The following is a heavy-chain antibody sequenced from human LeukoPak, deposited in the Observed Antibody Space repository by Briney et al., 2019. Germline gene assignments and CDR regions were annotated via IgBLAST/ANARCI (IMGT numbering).Heavy chain of an antibody. CDR3: ARARYHTEMTYVRTVYYFDD. CDR2: IHYSGRT. J-gene: IGHJ4*02. V-gene: IGHV4-59*01. D-gene: IGHD3-10*02. Sequence: SETQSLTCAVSYGSISSYYWSWLRLPPRKGLEWIRYIHYSGRTNYNPSLKGQVTISDDKSKNHVYLKLSPLTAADTAVYYCARARYHTEMTYVRTVYYFDDWGQGTLVTVSS. CDR1: YGSISSYY.